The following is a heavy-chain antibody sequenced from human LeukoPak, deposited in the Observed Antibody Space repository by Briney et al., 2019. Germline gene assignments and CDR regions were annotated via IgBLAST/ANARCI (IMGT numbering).Heavy chain of an antibody. CDR1: GFSLSNTGMC. J-gene: IGHJ3*02. D-gene: IGHD3-16*01. CDR2: IDWDDDK. CDR3: ARILSVGDRGFDAFDI. V-gene: IGHV2-70*01. Sequence: SGPTLVNPTQTLTLTCTFSGFSLSNTGMCVAWIRQPPGKALAWLALIDWDDDKFYSTSLKTRLTISKDTSKNQVVLTMTNMDPVDTATYYCARILSVGDRGFDAFDIWGPGTMVTVSS.